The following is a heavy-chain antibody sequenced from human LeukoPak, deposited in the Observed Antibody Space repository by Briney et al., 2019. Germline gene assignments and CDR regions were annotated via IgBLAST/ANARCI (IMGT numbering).Heavy chain of an antibody. CDR1: GYTFTNYN. CDR3: ARVRDGYNDAYDI. CDR2: INPSGGST. J-gene: IGHJ3*02. Sequence: ASVKVSCKASGYTFTNYNMHWVRQAPGQGLEWMGIINPSGGSTNYAQNFQGRVTMTRDTSTSTVYMELSSLRSEVTAVYYCARVRDGYNDAYDIWGQGTMVTVPS. D-gene: IGHD5-24*01. V-gene: IGHV1-46*01.